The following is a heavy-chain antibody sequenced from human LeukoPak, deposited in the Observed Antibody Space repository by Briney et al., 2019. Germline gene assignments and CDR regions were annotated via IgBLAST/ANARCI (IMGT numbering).Heavy chain of an antibody. Sequence: PSETLSLTCAVYGGSFSGYYWSWIRQPPGKGLEWIGSIYYSGSTYYNPSLKSRVTISVDTSKNQFSLKLSSVTAADTAVYYCVGNIAVAGKEGYWGQGTLVTVSS. CDR1: GGSFSGYY. CDR2: IYYSGST. V-gene: IGHV4-34*01. D-gene: IGHD6-19*01. CDR3: VGNIAVAGKEGY. J-gene: IGHJ4*02.